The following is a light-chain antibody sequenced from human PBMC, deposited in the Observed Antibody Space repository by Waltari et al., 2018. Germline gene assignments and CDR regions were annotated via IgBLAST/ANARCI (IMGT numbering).Light chain of an antibody. V-gene: IGLV2-14*01. CDR2: EVS. Sequence: QSALTQPASVSGSPGPSIPISCTGTSSDVGGYNYVSWYQHHPGKAPTLMIYEVSNWPSGVWNRVSGSRSCNTAAMTSSGLQAEDEGDYYCSSDAISRPWVFGGGTKLTVL. J-gene: IGLJ3*02. CDR1: SSDVGGYNY. CDR3: SSDAISRPWV.